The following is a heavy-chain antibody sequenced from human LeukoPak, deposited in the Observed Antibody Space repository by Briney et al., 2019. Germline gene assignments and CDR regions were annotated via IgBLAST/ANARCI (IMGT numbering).Heavy chain of an antibody. CDR3: ARVWGSGSYFLGRLDY. D-gene: IGHD3-10*01. CDR2: IKQDGSEK. Sequence: PGGSLRLSCAASGFTFSSYWMSWVRQAPGKGLEWVANIKQDGSEKYYVDSVKGRFIISRDNVKNSLYLQMNSLRDEDTALYYCARVWGSGSYFLGRLDYWGQGTLVTVSS. J-gene: IGHJ4*02. V-gene: IGHV3-7*02. CDR1: GFTFSSYW.